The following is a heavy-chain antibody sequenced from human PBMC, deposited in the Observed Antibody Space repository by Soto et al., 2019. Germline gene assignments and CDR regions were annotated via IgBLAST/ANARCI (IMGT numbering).Heavy chain of an antibody. CDR1: GYTFSNLW. D-gene: IGHD6-13*01. Sequence: GESLKISCRCSGYTFSNLWIAWVRHLPGKGLEWMGIIYPGDHETRYSPSFHGKVTISADKSINTAYLQWSSLEASDSAFYYCARSPRSSPCFDYWGQGALVTVSS. CDR3: ARSPRSSPCFDY. J-gene: IGHJ4*02. V-gene: IGHV5-51*01. CDR2: IYPGDHET.